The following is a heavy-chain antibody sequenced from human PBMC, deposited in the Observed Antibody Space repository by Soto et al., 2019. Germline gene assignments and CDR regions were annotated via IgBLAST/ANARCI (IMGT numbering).Heavy chain of an antibody. CDR2: IFYSGNT. Sequence: SETLSLTCTVSGGSISSSSHYWGWIRQPPGRGLECIGTIFYSGNTYYNPSLEGRITMSVDTSKNQFSLKLRSVTAADSAVYFCARLTGSGSYYVNCWGQGTLVTV. V-gene: IGHV4-39*01. J-gene: IGHJ4*02. CDR3: ARLTGSGSYYVNC. D-gene: IGHD3-10*01. CDR1: GGSISSSSHY.